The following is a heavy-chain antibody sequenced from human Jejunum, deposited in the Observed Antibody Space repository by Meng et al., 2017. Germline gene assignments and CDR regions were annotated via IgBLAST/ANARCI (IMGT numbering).Heavy chain of an antibody. Sequence: GESLKISCAASGFSFSNYVMHWVRQAPGKRLEYVSSIGNIGGSTYYAKSVEGRFTISRDNSKNTLFLQMGSLRAEDTAVYYCAKDQVFCGDECDWVHRHRYFQRWGQGTLVTVSS. D-gene: IGHD2-21*01. CDR2: IGNIGGST. CDR3: AKDQVFCGDECDWVHRHRYFQR. CDR1: GFSFSNYV. V-gene: IGHV3-64*01. J-gene: IGHJ1*01.